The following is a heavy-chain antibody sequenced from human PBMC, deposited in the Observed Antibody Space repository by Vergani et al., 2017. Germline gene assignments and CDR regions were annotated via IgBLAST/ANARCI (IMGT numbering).Heavy chain of an antibody. J-gene: IGHJ4*02. V-gene: IGHV3-9*01. CDR3: AKDADYYDSSGYYGD. D-gene: IGHD3-22*01. CDR1: GFTFDDYA. Sequence: EVQLVESGGGLVQPGRSLRLSCAASGFTFDDYAMHWVRQAPGKGLEWVSGISWISGSIGYADSVKGRFTISRDNAKNSLYLQMNSLRAEDTALYYCAKDADYYDSSGYYGDWGQGTLVTVSS. CDR2: ISWISGSI.